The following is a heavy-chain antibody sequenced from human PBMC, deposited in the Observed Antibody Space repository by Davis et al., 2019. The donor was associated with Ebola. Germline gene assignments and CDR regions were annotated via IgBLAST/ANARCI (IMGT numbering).Heavy chain of an antibody. Sequence: GESLKISCAASGFIFSSYVMSWVRQAPGKGLEWVSTLGTSADTYYADSVKGRFTISRDNSKNTLYLQMNSLSGDETAVYYCAKGGSGWPSDYSYGLGVWGKGTTVTVAS. D-gene: IGHD6-19*01. CDR3: AKGGSGWPSDYSYGLGV. J-gene: IGHJ6*04. V-gene: IGHV3-23*01. CDR1: GFIFSSYV. CDR2: LGTSADT.